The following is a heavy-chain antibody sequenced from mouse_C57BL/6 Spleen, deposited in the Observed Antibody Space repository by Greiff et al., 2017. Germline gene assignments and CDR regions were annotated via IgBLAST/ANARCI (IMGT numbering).Heavy chain of an antibody. D-gene: IGHD1-1*01. CDR3: AREGTTVVATSYWYFDV. Sequence: DVKLVESGGGLVKPGGSLKLSCAASGFTFSSYAMSWVRQTPEKRLEWVATISDGGSYTYYPDNVKGRFTISRDNAKNNLYLQMSHLKSEDTAMYYCAREGTTVVATSYWYFDVWGTGTTVTVSS. J-gene: IGHJ1*03. CDR1: GFTFSSYA. CDR2: ISDGGSYT. V-gene: IGHV5-4*01.